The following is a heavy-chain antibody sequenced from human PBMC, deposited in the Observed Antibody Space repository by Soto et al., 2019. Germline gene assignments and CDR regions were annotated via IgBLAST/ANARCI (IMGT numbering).Heavy chain of an antibody. CDR3: STPGESRGIQLWQDYYYYGMAV. CDR1: GYTFTSYD. Sequence: QVQLVQSGAEVKKPGASVKVSCKASGYTFTSYDINWVRQATGQGLEWMGWMNPNSGNTGYAQKFQGRVTMTRNTSISTAYMELSSLRSEDRSVYYCSTPGESRGIQLWQDYYYYGMAVWGHGTTVTVS. J-gene: IGHJ6*02. V-gene: IGHV1-8*01. CDR2: MNPNSGNT. D-gene: IGHD5-18*01.